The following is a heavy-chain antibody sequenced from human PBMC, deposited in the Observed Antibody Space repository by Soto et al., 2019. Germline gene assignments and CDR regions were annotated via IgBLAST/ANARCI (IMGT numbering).Heavy chain of an antibody. CDR3: AHGGYSYGYDY. CDR1: GFSLSTSGVG. D-gene: IGHD5-18*01. J-gene: IGHJ4*02. CDR2: IYWDDDK. V-gene: IGHV2-5*02. Sequence: QITLKESGPTLVKPTQTLTLTCTFSGFSLSTSGVGVGWIRQPPGKALEWLALIYWDDDKRYSPSLKSRLTITKDTSKNQVVLTMTTMDPVDTATYYRAHGGYSYGYDYWGQGTLVTFSS.